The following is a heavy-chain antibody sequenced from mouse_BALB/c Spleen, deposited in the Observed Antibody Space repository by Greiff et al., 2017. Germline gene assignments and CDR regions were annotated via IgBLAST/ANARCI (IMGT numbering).Heavy chain of an antibody. Sequence: EVKLVESGGGLVQPGGSMKLSCVASGFTFSNYWMNWVRQSPEKGLEWVAEIRLKSNNYATHYAESVKGRFTISRDDSKSSVYLQMNNLRAEDTGIYYCTPVNYYAMDYWGQGTSVTVSS. J-gene: IGHJ4*01. CDR1: GFTFSNYW. CDR3: TPVNYYAMDY. CDR2: IRLKSNNYAT. V-gene: IGHV6-6*02. D-gene: IGHD1-1*01.